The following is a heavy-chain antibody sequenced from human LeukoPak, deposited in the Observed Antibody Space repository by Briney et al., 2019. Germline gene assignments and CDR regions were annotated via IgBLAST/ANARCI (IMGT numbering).Heavy chain of an antibody. CDR2: ITGSGVGT. CDR1: GFTFGSYA. V-gene: IGHV3-23*01. CDR3: AGDPDP. J-gene: IGHJ5*02. Sequence: PGGSLRLSCAASGFTFGSYAMSWVRQAPGAGLEWVSGITGSGVGTYYADSVKGRFTISRDNSKNTLYLQMNSLRAEDTAVYYCAGDPDPWGQGTLVTVSS.